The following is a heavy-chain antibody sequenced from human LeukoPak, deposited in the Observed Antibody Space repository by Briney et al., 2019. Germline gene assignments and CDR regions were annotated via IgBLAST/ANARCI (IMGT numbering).Heavy chain of an antibody. CDR1: GFTFSIYA. CDR3: AKGRVTTFGVVNTNYAHYYYMDV. V-gene: IGHV3-23*01. J-gene: IGHJ6*03. CDR2: ICGSTSTT. Sequence: GGSLRLSCAASGFTFSIYAMSWVRQAPGKGLEWVSSICGSTSTTYYADSAKGRFTISRDNSKNTVNLQMKSLRVEDTAVYYCAKGRVTTFGVVNTNYAHYYYMDVWGKGTTVTVSS. D-gene: IGHD3-3*01.